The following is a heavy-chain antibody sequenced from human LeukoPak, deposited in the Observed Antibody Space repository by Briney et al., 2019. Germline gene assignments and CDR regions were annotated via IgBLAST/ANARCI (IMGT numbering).Heavy chain of an antibody. CDR1: GGSFSGYY. V-gene: IGHV4-34*01. J-gene: IGHJ3*02. CDR2: INHSGST. CDR3: ARDPATYSYDSSGIWDAFDI. D-gene: IGHD3-22*01. Sequence: SETLSLTCAVYGGSFSGYYWSWIRQPPGKGLEWIGEINHSGSTNYNPSLKSRVTISVDTSKNQFSLKLSSVTAADTAVYYCARDPATYSYDSSGIWDAFDIWGRGTMVTVSS.